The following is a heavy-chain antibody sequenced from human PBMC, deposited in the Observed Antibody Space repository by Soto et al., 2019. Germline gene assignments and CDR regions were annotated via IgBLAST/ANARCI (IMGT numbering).Heavy chain of an antibody. CDR3: ARQPLHDCGDYAALDY. Sequence: GESLKISCKGSGYSFTSHWIGWVRQRPGNGLEWMGIIWPGDSDTRYRPSFKRPVTFSADKSSSTAYLPGSSLQASDTAMYYCARQPLHDCGDYAALDYWGQGTLVTVSS. CDR1: GYSFTSHW. J-gene: IGHJ4*02. V-gene: IGHV5-51*01. CDR2: IWPGDSDT. D-gene: IGHD4-17*01.